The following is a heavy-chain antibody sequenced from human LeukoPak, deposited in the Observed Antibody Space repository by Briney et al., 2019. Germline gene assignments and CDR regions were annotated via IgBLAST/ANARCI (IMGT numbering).Heavy chain of an antibody. J-gene: IGHJ3*02. CDR2: IIPIFGTA. CDR3: ARVWCSGGSCYSSRGAFDI. D-gene: IGHD2-15*01. Sequence: ASVKVSCKASGGTFSSNTISWVRQAPGQGLECMGGIIPIFGTANYAQKFQGRVTITADESTSTAYMELSSLRYEDTAVYYCARVWCSGGSCYSSRGAFDIWGQGTMVTVSS. V-gene: IGHV1-69*13. CDR1: GGTFSSNT.